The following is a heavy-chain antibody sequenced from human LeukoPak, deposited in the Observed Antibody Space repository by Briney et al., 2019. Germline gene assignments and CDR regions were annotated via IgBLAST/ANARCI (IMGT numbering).Heavy chain of an antibody. CDR2: IYHSGST. D-gene: IGHD4-17*01. CDR1: GYSISSGYY. CDR3: ARDTRSYGAAAGDY. J-gene: IGHJ4*02. V-gene: IGHV4-38-2*02. Sequence: SETLSLTCTVSGYSISSGYYWGWIRQPPGKGLEWIGSIYHSGSTYYNPSLKSRVTISVDTSKNQFSLKLSSVTAADTAVYYCARDTRSYGAAAGDYWGQGTLVTVSS.